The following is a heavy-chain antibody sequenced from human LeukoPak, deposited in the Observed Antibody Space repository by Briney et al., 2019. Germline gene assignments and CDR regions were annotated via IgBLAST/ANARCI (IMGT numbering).Heavy chain of an antibody. J-gene: IGHJ4*02. D-gene: IGHD1-7*01. Sequence: GGSLRLSCAASGFILSGYFMSWVRQAPGKGLEWVASIKHNGSEEYYVDSVKGRFTISRDNAENSLYLQMNSLRAEDTAVYYCATSRTFDYWGQGTLVTVSS. CDR2: IKHNGSEE. CDR3: ATSRTFDY. CDR1: GFILSGYF. V-gene: IGHV3-7*01.